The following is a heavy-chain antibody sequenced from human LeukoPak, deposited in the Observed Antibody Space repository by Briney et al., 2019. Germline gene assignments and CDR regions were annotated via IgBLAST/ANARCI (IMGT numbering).Heavy chain of an antibody. V-gene: IGHV4-30-4*01. CDR1: GGSISSGDYY. Sequence: SETLSLTCTVSGGSISSGDYYWSWIRQPPGKGLEWIGYIYYSGSTYYNPSLKSRVTISVDTSKNQFSLKLSSVTAADTAVYYCARTRDANAYCYYYGMDVWGQGTTVTVSS. D-gene: IGHD2-2*01. J-gene: IGHJ6*02. CDR2: IYYSGST. CDR3: ARTRDANAYCYYYGMDV.